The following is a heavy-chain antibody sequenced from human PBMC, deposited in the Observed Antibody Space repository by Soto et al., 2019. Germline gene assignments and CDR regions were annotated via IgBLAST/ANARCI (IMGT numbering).Heavy chain of an antibody. J-gene: IGHJ5*02. V-gene: IGHV4-39*01. CDR1: GGSISSSSYY. CDR3: ARSSTVTTRGWFDP. D-gene: IGHD4-17*01. Sequence: QLQLQESGPGLVKPSETLSLTCTVSGGSISSSSYYWGWIRQPPGKGLEWIGSIYYSGTTYYNPSLKSRVTISVDTSKNEFSLSLRSVTAVDTAVYYCARSSTVTTRGWFDPWGQGTLVTVSS. CDR2: IYYSGTT.